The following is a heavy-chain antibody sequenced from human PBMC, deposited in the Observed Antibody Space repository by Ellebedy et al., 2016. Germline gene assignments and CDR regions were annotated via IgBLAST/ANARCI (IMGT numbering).Heavy chain of an antibody. CDR2: INAYSGNT. CDR3: ARDLGVHWYFDL. V-gene: IGHV1-18*01. D-gene: IGHD3-16*01. CDR1: GYIFISYN. J-gene: IGHJ2*01. Sequence: ASVKVSXXASGYIFISYNLNWVRQAPGQGLEWMGWINAYSGNTNYAQKLQGRVTMTTDTSTSTAYMELRSLRSDDTAIYYCARDLGVHWYFDLWGRGTLVTVSS.